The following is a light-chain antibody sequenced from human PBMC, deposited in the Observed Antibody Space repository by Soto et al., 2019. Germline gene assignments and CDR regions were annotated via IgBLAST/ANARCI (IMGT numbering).Light chain of an antibody. CDR2: AAS. Sequence: DIQMTQSPSSLSASVGDRVTITCRASQRRSSYLNWYQQKPGKAPKLLIYAASSLQSGVPSRFSCSGSGTDFTLAISSLQPEDFATYYYQQSDSTRTFGQGTKVEIK. CDR3: QQSDSTRT. CDR1: QRRSSY. J-gene: IGKJ1*01. V-gene: IGKV1-39*01.